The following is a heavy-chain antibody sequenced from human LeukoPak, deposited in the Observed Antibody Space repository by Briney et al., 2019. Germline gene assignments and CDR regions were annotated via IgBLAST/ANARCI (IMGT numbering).Heavy chain of an antibody. CDR3: ARAPKRWFDP. V-gene: IGHV4-59*01. CDR1: GGSISSYY. Sequence: SETLSLTCTVSGGSISSYYWSWIRQPSGKGLEWIGYIYYSGSTNYNPSLKSRVTISVDTSKNQFSLKLSSVTAADTAVYYCARAPKRWFDPWGQGTLVTVSS. J-gene: IGHJ5*02. CDR2: IYYSGST.